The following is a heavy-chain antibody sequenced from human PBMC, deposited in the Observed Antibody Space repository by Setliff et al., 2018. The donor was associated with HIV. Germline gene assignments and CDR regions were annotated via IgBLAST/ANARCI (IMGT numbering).Heavy chain of an antibody. V-gene: IGHV4-39*01. Sequence: SETLSLTCTVSGASISSHNYYWGWIRQSPGKGLEWIASIRSSGDTYYNPSLQSRVIISVDTSNNQISLKLTSVTAADTAVYYCARAYYLWPFEFWGQGTMVTVSS. D-gene: IGHD3-10*01. CDR3: ARAYYLWPFEF. CDR1: GASISSHNYY. CDR2: IRSSGDT. J-gene: IGHJ3*01.